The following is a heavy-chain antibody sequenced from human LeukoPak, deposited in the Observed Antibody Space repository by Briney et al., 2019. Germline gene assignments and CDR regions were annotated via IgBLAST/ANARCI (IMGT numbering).Heavy chain of an antibody. CDR1: GGTFSSYA. CDR2: IIPIFGTA. J-gene: IGHJ3*02. D-gene: IGHD3-22*01. CDR3: ARDRDYYDISQDAFDI. Sequence: ASVKVSCKASGGTFSSYAISWVRQAPGQRLEWMGRIIPIFGTANYAQKFQGRVTITTDESTSTAYMELSSLRSEDTAVYYCARDRDYYDISQDAFDIWGQGTMVTVSS. V-gene: IGHV1-69*05.